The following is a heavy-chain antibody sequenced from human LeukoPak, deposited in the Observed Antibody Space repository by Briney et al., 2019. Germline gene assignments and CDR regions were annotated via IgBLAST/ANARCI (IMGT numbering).Heavy chain of an antibody. V-gene: IGHV1-18*01. D-gene: IGHD3-3*01. CDR2: ISAYNGNT. Sequence: ASVEVSCKSSGYTFTSYGISWVRQAPGRGLEWMGWISAYNGNTNYAQKLQGRVTMTTDTSTSTAYMELRSLRSDDTAVYFCPRGNYDFWSGLQPFDYWGQGTLLTVSS. CDR3: PRGNYDFWSGLQPFDY. CDR1: GYTFTSYG. J-gene: IGHJ4*02.